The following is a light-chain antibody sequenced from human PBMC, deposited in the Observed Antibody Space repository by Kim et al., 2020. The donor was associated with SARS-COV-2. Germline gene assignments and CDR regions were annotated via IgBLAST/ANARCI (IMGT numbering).Light chain of an antibody. CDR2: EVS. V-gene: IGLV2-8*01. CDR3: ISYAGSNTWV. CDR1: SSDVGGYDY. J-gene: IGLJ3*02. Sequence: GQSVTISCTGTSSDVGGYDYVSWHQQNPGKVPKLMIYEVSKRRSGVPDRFSGSKSGNTASLTVFGLQAEDEADYYCISYAGSNTWVFGGGTQLTVL.